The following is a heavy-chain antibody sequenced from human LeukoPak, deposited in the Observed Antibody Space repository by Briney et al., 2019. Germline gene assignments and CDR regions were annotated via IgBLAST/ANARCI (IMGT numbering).Heavy chain of an antibody. Sequence: GASVKVSCKVSGYTLTELSMHWVRQAPGKGLEWMGGFDPEDGETIYAQKFQGRVTMTEDTSTDTAYMELSSLRSEDTAVYYCARAAQEGFGELPLNWFDPWGQGTLVTVSS. CDR1: GYTLTELS. CDR2: FDPEDGET. CDR3: ARAAQEGFGELPLNWFDP. J-gene: IGHJ5*02. D-gene: IGHD3-10*01. V-gene: IGHV1-24*01.